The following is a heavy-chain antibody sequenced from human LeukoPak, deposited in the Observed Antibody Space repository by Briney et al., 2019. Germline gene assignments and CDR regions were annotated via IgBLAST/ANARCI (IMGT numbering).Heavy chain of an antibody. V-gene: IGHV5-51*01. Sequence: GESLKISCKGSGYRFTSYSIGWVRQMPGKGLEWMGIIYPGDSDTRYSPSLQGQVTISADKSISTAYLQWSSLKASDTAMYYCAREMWIAAAGRGGWLGIDYWGQGTLVTVSS. CDR3: AREMWIAAAGRGGWLGIDY. D-gene: IGHD6-13*01. J-gene: IGHJ4*02. CDR2: IYPGDSDT. CDR1: GYRFTSYS.